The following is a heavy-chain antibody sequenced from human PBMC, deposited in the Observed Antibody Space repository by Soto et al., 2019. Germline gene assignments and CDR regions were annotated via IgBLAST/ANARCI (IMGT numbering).Heavy chain of an antibody. CDR2: IKSDGSST. CDR1: GFSFSSYW. V-gene: IGHV3-74*01. CDR3: ATRXSLRPFDI. Sequence: GSXRLSCAASGFSFSSYWMHWVRQAPGKGLVWVSRIKSDGSSTTYADSVKGRFTISRDNAKNTLYLQMNSLRAEDTAVYYCATRXSLRPFDIWGQGTMVTVSS. J-gene: IGHJ3*02.